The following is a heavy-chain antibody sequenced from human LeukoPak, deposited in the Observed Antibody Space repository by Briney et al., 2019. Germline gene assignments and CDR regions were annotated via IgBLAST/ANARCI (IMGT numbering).Heavy chain of an antibody. CDR2: TSYDGSDK. CDR1: GFTFSSYG. V-gene: IGHV3-30*18. Sequence: GGSLRLSCAASGFTFSSYGMHWVRQAPGNGLEWVAVTSYDGSDKHYADSVKGRFTIARDNPKKTLYLQMNCLRVEDTAVYYCAKDWSDLDKWGQGTLVTVSS. D-gene: IGHD3-3*01. J-gene: IGHJ4*02. CDR3: AKDWSDLDK.